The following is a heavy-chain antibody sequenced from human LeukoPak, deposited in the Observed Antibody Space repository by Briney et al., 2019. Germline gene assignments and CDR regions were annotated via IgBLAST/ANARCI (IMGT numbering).Heavy chain of an antibody. V-gene: IGHV3-23*01. D-gene: IGHD6-13*01. J-gene: IGHJ5*02. CDR1: GFTFSSYA. CDR3: AKAVRWGQQRGNWFDP. Sequence: GGSLRLSCAASGFTFSSYAMSWVRQAPGKGLEWVSAISGSGGSTYYADSVKGRFTISRDNSKNTLYLQMNSLRAEDTAVYYCAKAVRWGQQRGNWFDPWGQGTLVTASS. CDR2: ISGSGGST.